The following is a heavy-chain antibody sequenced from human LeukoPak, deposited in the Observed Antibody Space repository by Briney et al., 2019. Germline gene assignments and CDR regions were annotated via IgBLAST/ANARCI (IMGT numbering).Heavy chain of an antibody. CDR2: IRSSGNTI. D-gene: IGHD2-2*02. Sequence: GGSLRLSCAASGFTFSDYSMSWIRQAPGKGLEWVSYIRSSGNTIYYADSVKGRFTISRDNAKNSLYLQMNSLRAEDTAVYYCAREPGLYQDYWGQGTLVTVSS. CDR3: AREPGLYQDY. V-gene: IGHV3-11*04. J-gene: IGHJ4*02. CDR1: GFTFSDYS.